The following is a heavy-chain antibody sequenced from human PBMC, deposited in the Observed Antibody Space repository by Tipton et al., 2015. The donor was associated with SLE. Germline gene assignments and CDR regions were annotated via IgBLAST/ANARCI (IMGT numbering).Heavy chain of an antibody. D-gene: IGHD3-10*01. CDR1: GGSFSDYY. J-gene: IGHJ3*02. CDR3: ARHARGFDI. Sequence: TLSLTCAVFGGSFSDYYWGWIRQPPGKGLEWIGSIYYSGSTYYNPSLKSRVTISVDTSKNQFSLKLSSVTAADTAVYYCARHARGFDIWGQGTMVTVSS. CDR2: IYYSGST. V-gene: IGHV4-39*07.